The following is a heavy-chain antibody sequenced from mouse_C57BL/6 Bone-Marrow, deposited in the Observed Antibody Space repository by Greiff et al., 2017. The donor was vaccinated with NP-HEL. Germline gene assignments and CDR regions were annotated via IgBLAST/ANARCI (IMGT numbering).Heavy chain of an antibody. CDR3: ARREALYDGYFVGYFDV. V-gene: IGHV3-8*01. J-gene: IGHJ1*03. D-gene: IGHD2-3*01. Sequence: EVQGVESGPGLAKPSQTLSLTCSVTGYSITSDYWNWIRKFPGNKLEYMGYISYSGSTYYNPSLKSRISITRDTSKNQYYLQLNSVTTEDTATYYCARREALYDGYFVGYFDVWGTGTTVTVSS. CDR2: ISYSGST. CDR1: GYSITSDY.